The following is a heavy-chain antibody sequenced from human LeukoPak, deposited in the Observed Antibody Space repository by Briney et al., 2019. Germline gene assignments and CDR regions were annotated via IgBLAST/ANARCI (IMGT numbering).Heavy chain of an antibody. CDR2: IYYSGST. J-gene: IGHJ4*02. V-gene: IGHV4-39*01. CDR1: GGSISSSGNY. D-gene: IGHD3-3*01. CDR3: ARADNFGMVNY. Sequence: SETLSLTCTVSGGSISSSGNYWAWTRQPPGKGLEWIGSIYYSGSTYYNPSLMSRVTISIETFKNQFSLKLSSVTATDTAVYYCARADNFGMVNYWGQGTLVTVSS.